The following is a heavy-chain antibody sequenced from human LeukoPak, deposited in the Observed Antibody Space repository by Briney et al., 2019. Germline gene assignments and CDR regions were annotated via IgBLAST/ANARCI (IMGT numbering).Heavy chain of an antibody. J-gene: IGHJ6*02. CDR2: IDPSDSYT. D-gene: IGHD3-22*01. V-gene: IGHV5-10-1*01. CDR1: GYSFTSYC. CDR3: ARHYYDTSSGMDV. Sequence: HGESLKISCKGSGYSFTSYCISSVRQMPGKGLEWKGRIDPSDSYTNYRPSFQGHVTISADKSISTAYLQWSSLKASDTAMYYCARHYYDTSSGMDVWGQGTTVTVSS.